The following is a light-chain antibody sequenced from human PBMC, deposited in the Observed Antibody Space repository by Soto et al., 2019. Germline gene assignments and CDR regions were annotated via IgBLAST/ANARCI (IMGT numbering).Light chain of an antibody. V-gene: IGLV2-11*01. CDR1: SSDVGGYNY. J-gene: IGLJ1*01. CDR3: CSCAGSYPYV. Sequence: QSVLTQPRSVSGSPGQSVTISCTGTSSDVGGYNYVSWYQQHPGKAPKLMIYDVSKRPSGVPDRFSGSKSGNTASLTISGLQAEDEAGYYCCSCAGSYPYVFGTGTKVTVL. CDR2: DVS.